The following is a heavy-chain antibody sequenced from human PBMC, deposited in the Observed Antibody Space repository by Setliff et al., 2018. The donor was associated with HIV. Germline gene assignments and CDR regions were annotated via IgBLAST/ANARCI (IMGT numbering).Heavy chain of an antibody. CDR3: ARGADMVHDAFDI. CDR1: GGSISTGVYY. D-gene: IGHD3-10*01. J-gene: IGHJ3*02. Sequence: SETLSLTCTVSGGSISTGVYYWSWIRQPADKALEWIGRISASGSTNYNPSLKSRVTISVDTSKNQFSLKLSSVTAADTAVYYCARGADMVHDAFDIWGQGTMVTVSS. V-gene: IGHV4-61*02. CDR2: ISASGST.